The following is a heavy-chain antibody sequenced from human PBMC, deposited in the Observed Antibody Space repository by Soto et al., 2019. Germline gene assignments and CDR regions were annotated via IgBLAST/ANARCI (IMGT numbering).Heavy chain of an antibody. CDR3: AKDRAVFFSVSTSYFHYYGLDD. V-gene: IGHV3-9*01. Sequence: PGGSLRLSCAASGFTLDGYTMHWVRQAPGKGLEWVAGVGWNGGDIVYADSVKGRFTVSRDNTKNSLYLEMNSLRTENTAIYYFAKDRAVFFSVSTSYFHYYGLDDWGQETTVTVSS. CDR2: VGWNGGDI. CDR1: GFTLDGYT. D-gene: IGHD3-3*01. J-gene: IGHJ6*01.